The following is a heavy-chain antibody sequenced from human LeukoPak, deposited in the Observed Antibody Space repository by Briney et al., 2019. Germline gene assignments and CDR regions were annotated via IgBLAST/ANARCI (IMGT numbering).Heavy chain of an antibody. Sequence: GGSLRLSCAASGFTFSSFWISWVRQAPGKGLEWVANIKTDGSEKYYVDSVKGRFTISRDNAKNSAYLQMNSLRVEDTAVYYCARDGRYSYGYWFDSWGQGTLVTVSS. CDR1: GFTFSSFW. CDR3: ARDGRYSYGYWFDS. D-gene: IGHD5-18*01. J-gene: IGHJ5*01. CDR2: IKTDGSEK. V-gene: IGHV3-7*01.